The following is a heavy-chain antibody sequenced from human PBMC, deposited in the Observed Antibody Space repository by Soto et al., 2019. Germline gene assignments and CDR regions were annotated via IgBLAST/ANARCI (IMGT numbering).Heavy chain of an antibody. D-gene: IGHD3-10*01. J-gene: IGHJ4*02. CDR3: ARPMVRGEILDY. CDR1: GFTFSDYE. Sequence: EVQLVESGGGLVQRGGPLRLSCAASGFTFSDYEMTCVRQAPGKGLEWVANIKQDGSEEKYVDSVKGRFTISRDNARNSMYLQMNSLRAEDTAVYFCARPMVRGEILDYWGQGTLVTVSS. CDR2: IKQDGSEE. V-gene: IGHV3-7*05.